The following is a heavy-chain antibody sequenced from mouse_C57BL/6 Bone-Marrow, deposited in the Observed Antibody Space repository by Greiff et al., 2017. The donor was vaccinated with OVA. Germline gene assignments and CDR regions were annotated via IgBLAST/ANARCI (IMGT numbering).Heavy chain of an antibody. V-gene: IGHV5-6*01. D-gene: IGHD2-3*01. CDR3: ASLYDGFPWFAY. J-gene: IGHJ3*01. Sequence: EVMLVESGGDLVKPGGSLKLSCAASGFTFSSYGMSWVRQTPDKRLEWVATISSGGSYTYYPDSVKGRFTISIDNAKNTLYLQMSSLKSEDTAMYYCASLYDGFPWFAYWGQGTLVTVSA. CDR2: ISSGGSYT. CDR1: GFTFSSYG.